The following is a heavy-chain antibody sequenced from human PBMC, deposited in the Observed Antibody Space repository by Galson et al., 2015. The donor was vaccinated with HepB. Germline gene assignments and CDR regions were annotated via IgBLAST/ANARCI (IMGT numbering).Heavy chain of an antibody. CDR2: IYNSGST. J-gene: IGHJ5*02. D-gene: IGHD6-13*01. CDR3: ARHWLSPPYSSRWHGIDP. V-gene: IGHV4-39*01. Sequence: LSLTCTVSGGSISSSSYYWGWIRQPPGKELEWIGSIYNSGSTYYNPSLKSRVTISVDTSKNQFSLKLSSVTAADTAVYFCARHWLSPPYSSRWHGIDPWGQGTLVTVSP. CDR1: GGSISSSSYY.